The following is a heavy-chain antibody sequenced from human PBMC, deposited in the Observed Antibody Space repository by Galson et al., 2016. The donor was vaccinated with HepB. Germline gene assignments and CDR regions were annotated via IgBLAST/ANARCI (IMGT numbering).Heavy chain of an antibody. Sequence: SLRLSCAASGFTFSLYSMYWVRQAPGKGLDWVSYISTGGTTIYYADSVKGRFTISRDNAKNLLYLQMNSLRVEDTAVYYCASHYDILTGYFYGYYFDYWGQGTLVTVSS. V-gene: IGHV3-48*04. CDR3: ASHYDILTGYFYGYYFDY. D-gene: IGHD3-9*01. CDR1: GFTFSLYS. CDR2: ISTGGTTI. J-gene: IGHJ4*02.